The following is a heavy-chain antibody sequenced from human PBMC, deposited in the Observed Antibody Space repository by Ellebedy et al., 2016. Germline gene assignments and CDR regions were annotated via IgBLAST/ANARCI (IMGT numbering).Heavy chain of an antibody. D-gene: IGHD5-12*01. V-gene: IGHV1-8*01. Sequence: ASVKVSCKASGYTFTSYDINWVRQATGQGLEWMGWMNPNSGNTGYAQKFQGRVTITRDTSATTAYMELSSLRSEDTAVFYCARESLVATIPNAFDIWGQGTMVTVSS. J-gene: IGHJ3*02. CDR3: ARESLVATIPNAFDI. CDR1: GYTFTSYD. CDR2: MNPNSGNT.